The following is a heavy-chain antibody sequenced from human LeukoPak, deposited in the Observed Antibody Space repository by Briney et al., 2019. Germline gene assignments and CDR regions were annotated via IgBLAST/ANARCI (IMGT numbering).Heavy chain of an antibody. CDR1: GGSISSGGYY. Sequence: SETLSLTCTVSGGSISSGGYYWSWIRQPPGKGLEWIGYIYHSGSTYYNPSLKSRVTISVDRSKNQFSLKLSSVTATDTAVYYCARGVVAYGGNSGNNWFDPWGQGTLVTVSS. CDR3: ARGVVAYGGNSGNNWFDP. J-gene: IGHJ5*02. V-gene: IGHV4-30-2*01. D-gene: IGHD4-23*01. CDR2: IYHSGST.